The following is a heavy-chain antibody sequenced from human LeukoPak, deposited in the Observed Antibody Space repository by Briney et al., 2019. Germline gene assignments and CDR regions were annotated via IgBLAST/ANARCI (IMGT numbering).Heavy chain of an antibody. J-gene: IGHJ5*02. D-gene: IGHD6-19*01. CDR3: ARDRSIAVAGTFSDWFDP. CDR2: ISAYNGNT. Sequence: ASVKVSCKASGYTFTSYGISWVRQAPGQGLEWMGWISAYNGNTNYAQKLQGRVTMTTDTSTSTAYMELRSLRSDDTAVYYCARDRSIAVAGTFSDWFDPWGQGTLVTVSS. CDR1: GYTFTSYG. V-gene: IGHV1-18*01.